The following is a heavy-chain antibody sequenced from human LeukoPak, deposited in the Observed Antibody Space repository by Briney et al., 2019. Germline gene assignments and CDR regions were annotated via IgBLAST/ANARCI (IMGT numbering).Heavy chain of an antibody. CDR2: INSDGSST. CDR1: GFTFSSYW. D-gene: IGHD6-19*01. J-gene: IGHJ3*02. Sequence: PGGSLRLSCAASGFTFSSYWMHWVRQAPGKGLVWVSRINSDGSSTSYADSVKGRFTISRDNAKNTLYLQMNSLRAEDTAVYYCARVPGSGWYLQQDAFDIWGQGTMVTVSS. CDR3: ARVPGSGWYLQQDAFDI. V-gene: IGHV3-74*01.